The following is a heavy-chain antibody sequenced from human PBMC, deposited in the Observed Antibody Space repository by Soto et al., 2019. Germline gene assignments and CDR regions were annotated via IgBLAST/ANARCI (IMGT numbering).Heavy chain of an antibody. J-gene: IGHJ6*03. Sequence: SETLSLTCTVSGGSISSYCWSWIRQPPGKGLEWIGYIYYSGSTNYNPSLKSRVTISVDTSKNQFSLKLSSVTAADTAVYYCARSSYYYYMDVWGKGTTVTVSS. V-gene: IGHV4-59*01. CDR1: GGSISSYC. CDR3: ARSSYYYYMDV. CDR2: IYYSGST.